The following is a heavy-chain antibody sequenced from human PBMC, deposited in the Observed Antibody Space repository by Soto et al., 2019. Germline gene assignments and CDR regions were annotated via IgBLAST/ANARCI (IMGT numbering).Heavy chain of an antibody. CDR2: IYYSSKT. V-gene: IGHV4-39*01. CDR1: GDSISSASYF. CDR3: AKNLPRTGRFDY. Sequence: TVSGDSISSASYFWAWIRQPPGKGLEWVGSIYYSSKTHYNPSLKSRTTISVDRSRNQFSLQVSSVTAADTAVYYCAKNLPRTGRFDYWGQGTVVTVSS. J-gene: IGHJ4*02.